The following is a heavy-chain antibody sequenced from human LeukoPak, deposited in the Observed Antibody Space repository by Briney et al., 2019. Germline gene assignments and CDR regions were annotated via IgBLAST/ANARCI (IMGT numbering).Heavy chain of an antibody. V-gene: IGHV1-69*05. CDR3: ASLALPWNYEWYYYFYFMDV. Sequence: GASVKVSCKASGGTFSSYAISWVRQAPGQGLEWRKGIIPLFGTANYAQKFQGRVNSTTDESTSTTYMGLTSLRCEDTAVYYWASLALPWNYEWYYYFYFMDVWGKGTTVTVSS. D-gene: IGHD1-7*01. CDR2: IIPLFGTA. CDR1: GGTFSSYA. J-gene: IGHJ6*03.